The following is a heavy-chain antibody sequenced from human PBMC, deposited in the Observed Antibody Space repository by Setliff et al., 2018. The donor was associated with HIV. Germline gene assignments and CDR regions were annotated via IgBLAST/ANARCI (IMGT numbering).Heavy chain of an antibody. Sequence: PSETLSLTCTVSGDFFSSDYYWGWIRQSPGKGLEWIGSIYHSGSTNYNPSLKSRVTISVDRSKNQFSLKLSSVTAADTAVYYCASGYSYGYAIYYFDYWGQGTLVTVSS. V-gene: IGHV4-38-2*02. J-gene: IGHJ4*02. CDR2: IYHSGST. D-gene: IGHD5-18*01. CDR1: GDFFSSDYY. CDR3: ASGYSYGYAIYYFDY.